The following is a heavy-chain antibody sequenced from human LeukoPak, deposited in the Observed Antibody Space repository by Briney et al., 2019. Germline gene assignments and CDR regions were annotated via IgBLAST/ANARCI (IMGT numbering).Heavy chain of an antibody. J-gene: IGHJ6*03. V-gene: IGHV1-2*02. CDR1: GYTFTGYY. D-gene: IGHD2-8*01. Sequence: ASVKVSCKASGYTFTGYYMHWVRQAPGQGLEWMGWINPNSGGTNYAQKFQGRVTMTRDTSIRTAYMELNSLRAEDTAVYYCAKDRCSNGVGCYYYYMDVWGKGTTVTIPS. CDR2: INPNSGGT. CDR3: AKDRCSNGVGCYYYYMDV.